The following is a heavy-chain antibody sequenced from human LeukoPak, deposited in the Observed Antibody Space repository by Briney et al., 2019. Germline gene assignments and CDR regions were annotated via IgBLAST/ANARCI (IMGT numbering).Heavy chain of an antibody. CDR2: INHSGST. CDR1: GGSFSGYY. CDR3: ATLEAAVAVDY. V-gene: IGHV4-34*01. Sequence: PSETLSLTCAVYGGSFSGYYWSWIRQPAGKGLEWIGEINHSGSTNFNPSLKSRVTISVNTSKNQFSLKLSSVTAADTAVYYCATLEAAVAVDYWGQGTLVTVSS. J-gene: IGHJ4*02. D-gene: IGHD6-19*01.